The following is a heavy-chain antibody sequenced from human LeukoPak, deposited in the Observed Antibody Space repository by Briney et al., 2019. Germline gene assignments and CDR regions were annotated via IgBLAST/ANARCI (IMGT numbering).Heavy chain of an antibody. CDR1: GFTFSHYA. CDR2: MWSDGSNN. Sequence: GGSLRLSCAASGFTFSHYAFHWVRQAPGKGLEWLAVMWSDGSNNFYGDAVKGRFTIDRDDSQKTVYLQMNSLRVEDTATYYCARDAQRGFDYSNSLKYWGQGSLVTVS. CDR3: ARDAQRGFDYSNSLKY. J-gene: IGHJ4*02. V-gene: IGHV3-33*01. D-gene: IGHD4-11*01.